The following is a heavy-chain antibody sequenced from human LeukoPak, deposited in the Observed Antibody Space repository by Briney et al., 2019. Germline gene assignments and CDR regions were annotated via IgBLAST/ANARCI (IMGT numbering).Heavy chain of an antibody. Sequence: TGGSLRLSCAASGFTFSSYAMSWVRQAPGKGLEWVSAISGSGGSTYYADPVKGRFTISRDNSKNTLYLQMNSLRAEDTAVYYCAKESCSSTSCYNFDYWGQGTLVTVSS. J-gene: IGHJ4*02. CDR3: AKESCSSTSCYNFDY. CDR2: ISGSGGST. D-gene: IGHD2-2*01. CDR1: GFTFSSYA. V-gene: IGHV3-23*01.